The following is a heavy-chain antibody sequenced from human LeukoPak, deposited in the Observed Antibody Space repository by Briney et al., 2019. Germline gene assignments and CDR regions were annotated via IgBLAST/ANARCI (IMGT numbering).Heavy chain of an antibody. V-gene: IGHV3-21*04. D-gene: IGHD2-2*01. CDR2: ISSSSSYI. J-gene: IGHJ5*02. Sequence: GGSLRLSCAASGFTFSSYSMNWVRQAPGKGLEWVSSISSSSSYIYYADSVKGRFTISRDNAKNSLYLQMNSLRSEDTAVYYCARDARHKYCSSASCYRGWFDPWGQGTLVTVSS. CDR3: ARDARHKYCSSASCYRGWFDP. CDR1: GFTFSSYS.